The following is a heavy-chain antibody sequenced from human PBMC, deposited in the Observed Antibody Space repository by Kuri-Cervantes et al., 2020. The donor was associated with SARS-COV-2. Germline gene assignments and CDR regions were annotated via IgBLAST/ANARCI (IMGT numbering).Heavy chain of an antibody. D-gene: IGHD6-13*01. CDR3: AKDRKQIAAAGLDY. CDR1: GFTFSSYG. J-gene: IGHJ4*02. Sequence: LSLTCAASGFTFSSYGMHWVRQAPGKGLEWVAFTRYDGSNKYYADSVKGRFTISRDNSKNTLYLQMNSLRAEDTAVYYCAKDRKQIAAAGLDYWGQGTLVTVSS. CDR2: TRYDGSNK. V-gene: IGHV3-30*02.